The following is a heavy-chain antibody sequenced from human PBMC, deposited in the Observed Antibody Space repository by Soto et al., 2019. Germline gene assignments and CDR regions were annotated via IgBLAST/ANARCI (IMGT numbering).Heavy chain of an antibody. J-gene: IGHJ6*02. Sequence: GGSLRLSCAASGFTFSSYAMHWVRQAPGKGLEWVAVISYDGSNKYYADSVKGRFTISRDNSKNTLYLQMNSLRAEDTAVYYCAGTSIAAAGNYYYYGMDVWGQGTTVTVSS. CDR3: AGTSIAAAGNYYYYGMDV. V-gene: IGHV3-30-3*01. CDR1: GFTFSSYA. CDR2: ISYDGSNK. D-gene: IGHD6-13*01.